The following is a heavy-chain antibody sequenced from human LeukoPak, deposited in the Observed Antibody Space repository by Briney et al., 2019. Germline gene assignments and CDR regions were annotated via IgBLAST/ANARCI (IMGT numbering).Heavy chain of an antibody. CDR3: ARLLQTGVSGYYFDL. CDR1: GGSISSYY. D-gene: IGHD5-12*01. CDR2: IYTSGST. J-gene: IGHJ2*01. Sequence: SETLSLTCTVSGGSISSYYWSWIRQPAGKGLEWIGRIYTSGSTNYNPSLKSRVTMSVDTSKKQFSLKLSSVTAADTAVYYCARLLQTGVSGYYFDLWGRGTLVTVSS. V-gene: IGHV4-4*07.